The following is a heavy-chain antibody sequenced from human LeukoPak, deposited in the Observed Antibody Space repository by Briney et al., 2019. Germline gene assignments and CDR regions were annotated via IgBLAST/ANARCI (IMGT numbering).Heavy chain of an antibody. Sequence: KPSETLSLTCTVSGGSISSGGYYWSWIRQHPGKGLEWIGYIYYSGSTYYNPSLKSRVTISVDTSKNQFSLKLSSVTAADTAVYYCARSHLGILDYWGQGTLVTVSS. CDR2: IYYSGST. J-gene: IGHJ4*02. V-gene: IGHV4-31*03. CDR3: ARSHLGILDY. CDR1: GGSISSGGYY. D-gene: IGHD7-27*01.